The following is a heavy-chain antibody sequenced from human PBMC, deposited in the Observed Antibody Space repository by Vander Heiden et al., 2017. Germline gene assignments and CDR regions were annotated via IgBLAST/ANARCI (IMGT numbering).Heavy chain of an antibody. Sequence: EVQLVESGGGLVQPAGSLRLSCAASGFTFSSYWMHWVRQAPGKGLGWVSRINSDGSSTSYADSVKGRFTISRDNAKNTLYLQMNSLRAEDTAVYYCARDLAYYDFWSGYYTGGSGMDVWGQGPTVTVSS. CDR1: GFTFSSYW. CDR2: INSDGSST. D-gene: IGHD3-3*01. V-gene: IGHV3-74*01. CDR3: ARDLAYYDFWSGYYTGGSGMDV. J-gene: IGHJ6*02.